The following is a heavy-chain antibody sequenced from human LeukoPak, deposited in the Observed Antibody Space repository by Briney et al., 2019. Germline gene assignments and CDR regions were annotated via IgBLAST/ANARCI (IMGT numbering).Heavy chain of an antibody. V-gene: IGHV4-4*07. CDR3: ARVGWSGYYTSYYFDY. CDR2: IYTSGST. CDR1: GGSISSYY. D-gene: IGHD3-3*01. J-gene: IGHJ4*02. Sequence: PSETLSLTCTVSGGSISSYYWSWIRQPAGKGLEWIGRIYTSGSTNYNPSLKSRVTMSVDTSKNQFSLKLSSVTAAGTAVYYCARVGWSGYYTSYYFDYWGQGTLVTVSS.